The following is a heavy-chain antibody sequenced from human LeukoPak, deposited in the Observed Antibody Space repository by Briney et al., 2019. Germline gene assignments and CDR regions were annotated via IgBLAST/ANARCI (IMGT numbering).Heavy chain of an antibody. CDR3: ARDLEGFGELSP. CDR1: GYTFTGCY. J-gene: IGHJ5*02. CDR2: INPNSGGT. V-gene: IGHV1-2*02. D-gene: IGHD3-10*01. Sequence: ASVKLSCTGAGYTFTGCYMHWGRLRPGPGLEWMGWINPNSGGTNYAQKFQGRVTMTRDTSISTAYMELSRLRSDDTAVYYCARDLEGFGELSPWGQGTLVTVSS.